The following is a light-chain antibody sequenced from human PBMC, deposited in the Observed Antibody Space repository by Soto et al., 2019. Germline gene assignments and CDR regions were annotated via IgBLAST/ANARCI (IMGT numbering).Light chain of an antibody. CDR2: GNN. J-gene: IGLJ3*02. Sequence: QSVLTQPPSVSGAPGQRVTISCTGSSSNIGAGYHVHWYQQLPGTAPKLLIYGNNNRPSGLPDRFSGSKSGTSASLAITGLQAEDEADYYCQSYDSSLSGSVFGGGTKVTVL. CDR1: SSNIGAGYH. V-gene: IGLV1-40*01. CDR3: QSYDSSLSGSV.